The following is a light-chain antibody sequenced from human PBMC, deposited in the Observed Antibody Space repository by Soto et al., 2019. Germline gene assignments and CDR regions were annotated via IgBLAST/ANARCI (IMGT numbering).Light chain of an antibody. V-gene: IGKV3-11*01. CDR1: QSVGNY. CDR3: QQRDSWPIT. J-gene: IGKJ5*01. Sequence: EVVFTQTPYTLSLSPEERATISCRASQSVGNYLVWFQQRPGQAPRLLIQDASNRATDIPARFSGSGSGTDFTLTISSLEPEDFAVYYCQQRDSWPITFGQGTRLEI. CDR2: DAS.